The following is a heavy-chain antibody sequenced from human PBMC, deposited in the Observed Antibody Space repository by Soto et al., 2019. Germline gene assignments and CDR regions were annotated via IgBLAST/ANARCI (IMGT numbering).Heavy chain of an antibody. D-gene: IGHD4-4*01. J-gene: IGHJ6*02. CDR2: VSFDSKNK. CDR1: GFSFDAYG. CDR3: AKESVETSYSYYGMDV. Sequence: GGSLRLSCAGSGFSFDAYGMHWVRQAPGKGLEWLTTVSFDSKNKYYIDSVEGRFTISRDNSKNMLFLQMNSLRHGDTAVYYCAKESVETSYSYYGMDVWGPGTTVTVSS. V-gene: IGHV3-30*18.